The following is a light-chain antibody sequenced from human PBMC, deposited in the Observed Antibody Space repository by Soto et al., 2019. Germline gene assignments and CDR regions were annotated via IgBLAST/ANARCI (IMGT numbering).Light chain of an antibody. CDR2: GAS. J-gene: IGKJ1*01. Sequence: EIVLTQSPGTLSLSPGERATLSCRASQSVSSSYLAWYQQKPGQAPRLLIYGASSRATGIPDRFSGSGSGTDFTLTISRLEPEDSAVYYCQQYGSSLGWTFGQGTKVEIK. V-gene: IGKV3-20*01. CDR1: QSVSSSY. CDR3: QQYGSSLGWT.